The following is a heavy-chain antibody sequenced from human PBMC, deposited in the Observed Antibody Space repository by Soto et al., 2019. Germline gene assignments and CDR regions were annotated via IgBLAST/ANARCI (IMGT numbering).Heavy chain of an antibody. Sequence: QVQLQESGPGLVKPSETLSLTCTVSGGSISSYYWSWIRQAPGKGLEWIGYIHFSGRTKYNPSLNSRVPTSIDTSNNQFSLKVTSVTASDTAVYYCARQYSNAFDYWGQGTLVTVSS. CDR1: GGSISSYY. CDR2: IHFSGRT. CDR3: ARQYSNAFDY. J-gene: IGHJ4*02. V-gene: IGHV4-59*08. D-gene: IGHD1-26*01.